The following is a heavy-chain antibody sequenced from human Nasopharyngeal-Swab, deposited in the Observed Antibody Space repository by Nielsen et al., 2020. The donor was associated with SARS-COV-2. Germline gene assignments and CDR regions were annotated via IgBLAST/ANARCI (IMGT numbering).Heavy chain of an antibody. CDR1: GGSFSGYY. CDR3: ASSVCQQPLFYYYYMDV. D-gene: IGHD2-8*01. Sequence: SETPSLTCAVYGGSFSGYYWSWIRQPPGKGLEWIGEINRSGSTNYKPSLKSRVTISVDTSKNQFSLKLSSVTAADTAVYYCASSVCQQPLFYYYYMDVWGKGTTVTVSS. V-gene: IGHV4-34*01. J-gene: IGHJ6*03. CDR2: INRSGST.